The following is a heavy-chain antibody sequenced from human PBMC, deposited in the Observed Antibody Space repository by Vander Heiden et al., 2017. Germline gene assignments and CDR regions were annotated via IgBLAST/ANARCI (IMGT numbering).Heavy chain of an antibody. CDR1: GFPFSSYA. D-gene: IGHD2-2*01. CDR2: ISGSGGST. V-gene: IGHV3-23*01. J-gene: IGHJ6*02. Sequence: EVQLLGSGGGLVQPGGSLRLSWAASGFPFSSYAMSWVRQAPGKGLEWVSAISGSGGSTYYADSVKGRFTISRDNSKNTLYLQMNSLRAEDTAVYYCAKELTSSGGMDVWGQGTTVTVSS. CDR3: AKELTSSGGMDV.